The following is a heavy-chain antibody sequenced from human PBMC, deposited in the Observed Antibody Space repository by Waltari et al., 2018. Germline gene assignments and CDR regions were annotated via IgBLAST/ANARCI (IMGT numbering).Heavy chain of an antibody. CDR3: AKNRFDMDV. J-gene: IGHJ6*03. D-gene: IGHD3-16*01. V-gene: IGHV4-59*01. CDR2: IYYTVDT. CDR1: GGPISTFY. Sequence: QVQLQESGPGLVKPSETLPLTCTISGGPISTFYWSWVRQPPGKGLEWIGYIYYTVDTTYNTSQTSRATMSLGTATYQLSLRLSSVPAADAAVYFCAKNRFDMDVWGKGTTVIVSS.